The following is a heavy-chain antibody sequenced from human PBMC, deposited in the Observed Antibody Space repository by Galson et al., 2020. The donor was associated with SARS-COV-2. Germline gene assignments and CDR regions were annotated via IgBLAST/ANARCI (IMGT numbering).Heavy chain of an antibody. CDR1: GFTFGNYA. CDR2: ISWNSDSI. Sequence: GGSLRLSCAASGFTFGNYAMHWVRKVPGKGLEWVARISWNSDSIGYADSVKGRFTISRDNAKNSLYLQMNSLSPDDTALYYCTKDPGSYYSHCFDYWGQGTLVTVSS. V-gene: IGHV3-9*01. CDR3: TKDPGSYYSHCFDY. J-gene: IGHJ4*02. D-gene: IGHD1-26*01.